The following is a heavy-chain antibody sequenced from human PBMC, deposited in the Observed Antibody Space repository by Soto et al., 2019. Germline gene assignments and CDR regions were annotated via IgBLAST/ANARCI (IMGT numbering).Heavy chain of an antibody. Sequence: QVQLVQSGAEVKKPGASVKVSCKASGYTFTSYGISWVRQAPGQGLEWMGWISVYNGNTNYEQQLQGRVTMTTDTSTSTAYMELRSLRSDDTAVYYCARPEGSRGIGWFGCDYWGQGTLVTVSS. CDR2: ISVYNGNT. V-gene: IGHV1-18*01. CDR1: GYTFTSYG. J-gene: IGHJ4*02. D-gene: IGHD3-10*01. CDR3: ARPEGSRGIGWFGCDY.